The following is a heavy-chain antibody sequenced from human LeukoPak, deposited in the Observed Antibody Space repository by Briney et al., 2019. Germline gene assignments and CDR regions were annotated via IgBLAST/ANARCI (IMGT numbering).Heavy chain of an antibody. V-gene: IGHV1-2*02. CDR1: GYIFTGYY. Sequence: ASVKVSCKASGYIFTGYYMHWVRQAPGQGLEWMGRINPNSGGTNYAQKFQGRVTMTRDTSIRTAYMELSRLRSDDTAVYYCAAPLGATEAFDYWGQGTLVTVSS. CDR2: INPNSGGT. D-gene: IGHD1-26*01. CDR3: AAPLGATEAFDY. J-gene: IGHJ4*02.